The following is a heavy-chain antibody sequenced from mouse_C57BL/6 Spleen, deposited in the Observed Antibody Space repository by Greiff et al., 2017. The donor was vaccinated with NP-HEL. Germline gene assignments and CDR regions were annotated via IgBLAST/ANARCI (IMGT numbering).Heavy chain of an antibody. Sequence: QVQLKQSGAELVKPGASVKMSCKASGYTFTSYWITWVKQRPGQGLEWIGDIYPGSGSTNYNEKFKSKATLTVDTSSSTAYMQLSSLTSEDSAVYYCARSTHDYDGGYAMDYWGQGTSVTVSS. D-gene: IGHD2-4*01. CDR2: IYPGSGST. J-gene: IGHJ4*01. CDR3: ARSTHDYDGGYAMDY. V-gene: IGHV1-55*01. CDR1: GYTFTSYW.